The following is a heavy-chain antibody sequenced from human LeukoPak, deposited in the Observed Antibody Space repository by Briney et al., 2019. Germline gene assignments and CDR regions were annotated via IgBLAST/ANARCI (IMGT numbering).Heavy chain of an antibody. J-gene: IGHJ6*02. D-gene: IGHD5-24*01. V-gene: IGHV4-59*01. CDR3: ARDPEMATPYYYGMDV. CDR2: IYYSGSA. CDR1: GVSMSSDY. Sequence: PSETLSLTRTVSGVSMSSDYWNLSRQPPGKGLEWIGYIYYSGSATYNPSLNNRVTISVDRSKNQFSLRLSSVTAADTAVYYCARDPEMATPYYYGMDVWGQGTTVTVS.